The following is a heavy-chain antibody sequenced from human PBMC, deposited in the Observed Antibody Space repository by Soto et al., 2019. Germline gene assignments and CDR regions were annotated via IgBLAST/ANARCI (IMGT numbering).Heavy chain of an antibody. CDR1: GYTFTSYG. J-gene: IGHJ4*02. D-gene: IGHD2-15*01. CDR3: AREHCSGGSCYSDAFDY. CDR2: ISAYNGNT. Sequence: ASVKVSCKASGYTFTSYGISWVRQAPGQGLEWMGWISAYNGNTNYAQKLQGRVTMTTDTSTSTAYMELRSLRSDDTAVYYCAREHCSGGSCYSDAFDYWGQGTLVTVSS. V-gene: IGHV1-18*01.